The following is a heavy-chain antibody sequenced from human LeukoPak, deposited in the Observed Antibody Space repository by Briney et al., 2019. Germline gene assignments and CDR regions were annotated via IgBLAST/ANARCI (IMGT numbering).Heavy chain of an antibody. Sequence: TGGSLRLSYTACGFPFSDYAVNWGRQAPGEGLEWVAGVSDSGSTTYTAGSVKGRFPISRDDSKNTLYPQMNSLRVDDTAFYYCGRGSRETTMFYYYYMDVWGKGTTVSVSS. CDR3: GRGSRETTMFYYYYMDV. D-gene: IGHD3-10*01. J-gene: IGHJ6*03. CDR1: GFPFSDYA. CDR2: VSDSGSTT. V-gene: IGHV3-23*01.